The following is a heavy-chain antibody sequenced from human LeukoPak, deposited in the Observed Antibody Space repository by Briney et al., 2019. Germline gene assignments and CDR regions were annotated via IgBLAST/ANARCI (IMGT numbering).Heavy chain of an antibody. CDR3: ARVAHKFDAFDI. CDR2: IYYSGST. Sequence: SETLSLTCTVSGGSISSYYWSWIRQPPGKGLEWIGYIYYSGSTNYNPSLKSRVTISVDTSKNQFSLKLSSVTAADTAVYYCARVAHKFDAFDIWGQGTMVTLSS. J-gene: IGHJ3*02. V-gene: IGHV4-59*01. CDR1: GGSISSYY.